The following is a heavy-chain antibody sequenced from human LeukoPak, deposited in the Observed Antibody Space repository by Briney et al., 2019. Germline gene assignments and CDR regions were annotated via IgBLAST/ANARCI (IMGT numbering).Heavy chain of an antibody. D-gene: IGHD2-15*01. J-gene: IGHJ4*02. CDR1: GGSISSYY. V-gene: IGHV4-59*06. Sequence: SETLSLTCTVSGGSISSYYWSWIRQPPGKGLEWIGYIYYSGSTYYNPSLKSRVTISVDTSKNQFSLKLSSVTAADTAVYYCASDLYCSGGSCYSRFGVWGQGTLVTVSS. CDR2: IYYSGST. CDR3: ASDLYCSGGSCYSRFGV.